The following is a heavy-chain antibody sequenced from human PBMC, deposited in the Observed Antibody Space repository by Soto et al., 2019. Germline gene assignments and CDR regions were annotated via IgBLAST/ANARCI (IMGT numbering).Heavy chain of an antibody. CDR3: ARESRQRFLEWLLRPDAFDI. CDR2: IGAYNGNT. CDR1: GYTFTSYG. V-gene: IGHV1-18*01. J-gene: IGHJ3*02. Sequence: ASVKVSCKASGYTFTSYGISWVRQAPGQGLEWMGRIGAYNGNTNYAQKLQGRVTMTTDTSTSTAYMELRSLRSDDTAVYYCARESRQRFLEWLLRPDAFDIWGQGTMVTVSS. D-gene: IGHD3-3*01.